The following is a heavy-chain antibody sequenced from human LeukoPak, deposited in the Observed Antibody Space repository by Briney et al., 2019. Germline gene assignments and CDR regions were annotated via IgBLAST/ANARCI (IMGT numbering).Heavy chain of an antibody. Sequence: ASVKVSCKASGYIFTSYGISWVRQGTGQGLEWMGWISTNKGNTNYAQRLQGRVTMTTDTSTSTAYMELRSLRSDDTAIYYCVRDIQWRFDPWGQGTLVTVSS. J-gene: IGHJ5*02. D-gene: IGHD2-8*01. V-gene: IGHV1-18*01. CDR2: ISTNKGNT. CDR3: VRDIQWRFDP. CDR1: GYIFTSYG.